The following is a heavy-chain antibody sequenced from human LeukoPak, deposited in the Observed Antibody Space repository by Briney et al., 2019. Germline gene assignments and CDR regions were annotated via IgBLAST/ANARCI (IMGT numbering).Heavy chain of an antibody. V-gene: IGHV3-30*04. Sequence: GRSLRLSCAASGFTFSSYAMHWVRQAPGKGLEWVAVISYDGTKKDYADSVKGRFTISRDNSKNTLYVQMNSLRAEDTAVYYCAKALADISGWFVHYSYGMDVWGKGTTVTVSS. CDR3: AKALADISGWFVHYSYGMDV. CDR1: GFTFSSYA. D-gene: IGHD6-19*01. CDR2: ISYDGTKK. J-gene: IGHJ6*04.